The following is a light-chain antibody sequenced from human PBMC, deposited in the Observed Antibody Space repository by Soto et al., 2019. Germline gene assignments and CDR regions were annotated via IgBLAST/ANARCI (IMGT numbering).Light chain of an antibody. J-gene: IGKJ4*01. V-gene: IGKV3-15*01. CDR2: GAS. CDR1: QSVDIN. Sequence: EIVLTQSPATLSVSPGERVTLSCRASQSVDINLAWYQQKPGQAPRLLIYGASTRATDMPGRFSGRGAGAEFTLTISSLQSEDFAVYYCQQYSNLPLTFGGGTKVDVK. CDR3: QQYSNLPLT.